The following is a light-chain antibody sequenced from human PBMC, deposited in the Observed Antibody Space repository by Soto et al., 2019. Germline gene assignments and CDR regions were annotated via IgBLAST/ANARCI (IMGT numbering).Light chain of an antibody. V-gene: IGKV3-20*01. CDR1: QSVSSSY. Sequence: EIVLTQSPGTLSLSPGERATLSCRASQSVSSSYLAWYQQKPGQAPRLLIYGASSRATGIPDRFSGSGSGTDFTLTISRLEPEEFAVYYCQQYGSSPDTFGQGTKLELK. CDR2: GAS. J-gene: IGKJ2*01. CDR3: QQYGSSPDT.